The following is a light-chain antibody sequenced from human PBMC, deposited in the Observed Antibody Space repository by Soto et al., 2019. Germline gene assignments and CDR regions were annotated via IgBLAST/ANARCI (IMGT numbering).Light chain of an antibody. CDR1: QDIGGW. CDR3: QQAYGLHFT. Sequence: DIQMTQSPSSLSASVGDRVTITCRASQDIGGWLAWFQQKPGKAPKLLIYDASNLQSGVPPRFSGSGSGTDFPLTVSSLQHEDFATYDCQQAYGLHFTVGPGTKVDIK. V-gene: IGKV1-12*02. J-gene: IGKJ3*01. CDR2: DAS.